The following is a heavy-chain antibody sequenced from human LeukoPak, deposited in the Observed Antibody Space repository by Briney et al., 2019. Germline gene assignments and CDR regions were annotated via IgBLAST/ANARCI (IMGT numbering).Heavy chain of an antibody. CDR1: GYTFTSYG. V-gene: IGHV1-18*01. J-gene: IGHJ4*02. D-gene: IGHD6-13*01. CDR3: ARVPPLAAGTFFFDY. CDR2: ISVYTGNT. Sequence: ASVKVSCXASGYTFTSYGISWVRQAPGQGLEWMGWISVYTGNTNCAKWLQSRVTMTTDTSTSTAYMELRSLRSDDTAVYYCARVPPLAAGTFFFDYWGQGTLVTVSS.